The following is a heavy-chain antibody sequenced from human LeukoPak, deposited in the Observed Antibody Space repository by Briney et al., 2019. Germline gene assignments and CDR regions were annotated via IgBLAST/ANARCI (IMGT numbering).Heavy chain of an antibody. J-gene: IGHJ4*02. V-gene: IGHV3-7*05. D-gene: IGHD2-21*01. CDR1: GFTFGSYW. Sequence: PGGSLRLSCAASGFTFGSYWMAWVRQAPGKGLEWVANMKQDGSEKYYVDSVKGRFTISRDNAKNSLYLQMSSLRAEDTAVYYCARHFVTYPHYFDYWGQGTLVTVSS. CDR3: ARHFVTYPHYFDY. CDR2: MKQDGSEK.